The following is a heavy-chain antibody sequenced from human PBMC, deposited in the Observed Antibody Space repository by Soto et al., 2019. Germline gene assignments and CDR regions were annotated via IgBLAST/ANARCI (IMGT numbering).Heavy chain of an antibody. CDR3: AKDPVRGYFDY. CDR1: GFTVSIYG. CDR2: ISYGGSNK. V-gene: IGHV3-30*18. J-gene: IGHJ4*02. D-gene: IGHD3-10*01. Sequence: GGSLRLSCSASGFTVSIYGMHWVRQAPGKGLEWVAVISYGGSNKYYADSVKGRFTISRDNSKNTLYLQMNSLRAEDTAVYYCAKDPVRGYFDYWGQGTLVTVSS.